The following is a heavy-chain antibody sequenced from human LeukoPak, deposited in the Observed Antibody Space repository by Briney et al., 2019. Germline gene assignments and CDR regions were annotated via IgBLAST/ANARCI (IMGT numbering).Heavy chain of an antibody. Sequence: PGESLRLSCAASGFTFTTYWMSWVRRAPGKGLEWVANIKQDGTEKYYVDSVKGRFTISRDNAKNSIYLQMNSLRVEDTAVYYCAKDIVGGGDDYWGQGTLVIVSS. CDR3: AKDIVGGGDDY. CDR2: IKQDGTEK. V-gene: IGHV3-7*01. D-gene: IGHD2-21*02. CDR1: GFTFTTYW. J-gene: IGHJ4*02.